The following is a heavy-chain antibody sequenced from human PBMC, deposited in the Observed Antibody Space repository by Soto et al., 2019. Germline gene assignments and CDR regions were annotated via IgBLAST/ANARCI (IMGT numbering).Heavy chain of an antibody. D-gene: IGHD4-4*01. J-gene: IGHJ5*02. V-gene: IGHV3-74*01. Sequence: EVQLVESGGGLVQPGGSLRLSCAASGFTCSRYWMHWVRQAPGEGLMWVSRINSDGSMTSYADSVKGRFTISRDNAKNTVYLHMNSLRAEDTARYYCVRGKDQYNTHTYSYYDQWGQGTLVTVSS. CDR2: INSDGSMT. CDR1: GFTCSRYW. CDR3: VRGKDQYNTHTYSYYDQ.